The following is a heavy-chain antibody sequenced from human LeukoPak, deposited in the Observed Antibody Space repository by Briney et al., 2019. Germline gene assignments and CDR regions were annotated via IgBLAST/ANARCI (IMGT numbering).Heavy chain of an antibody. D-gene: IGHD5-12*01. CDR2: ISYDGSNK. V-gene: IGHV3-30*18. CDR3: AKQLDVATPSFDY. J-gene: IGHJ4*02. CDR1: GFTFSSYG. Sequence: GGSLRLSCAASGFTFSSYGMHRVRQAPGKGLEWVAVISYDGSNKYYADSVKGRFTISRDNSKNTLYLQMNSLRAEDTAVYYCAKQLDVATPSFDYWGQGTLVTVSS.